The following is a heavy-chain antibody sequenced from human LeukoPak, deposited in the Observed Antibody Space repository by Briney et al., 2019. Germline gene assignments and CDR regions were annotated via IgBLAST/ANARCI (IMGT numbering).Heavy chain of an antibody. D-gene: IGHD3-10*01. CDR1: GFTVSSNY. J-gene: IGHJ4*02. CDR2: IYSGGST. Sequence: GGSLRLSCAASGFTVSSNYMNWVRQAPGKGLEWVSVIYSGGSTYYADSVKGRFTISRDNSKNTVYLQMNSLRAEDTAVYYCARGALLWFGAKMEYYFDYWGQGTPLTVSS. V-gene: IGHV3-66*01. CDR3: ARGALLWFGAKMEYYFDY.